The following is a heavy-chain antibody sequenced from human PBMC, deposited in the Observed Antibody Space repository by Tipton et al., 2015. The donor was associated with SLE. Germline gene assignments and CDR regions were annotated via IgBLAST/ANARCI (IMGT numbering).Heavy chain of an antibody. Sequence: QLVQSGPEVKKPGASVRVSCKASGYAFTEDYLHWVRLAPGQGLEWMGWIHPSGATGYAERFQGRVTWTRDASISTVYMELTSLRAEDTAVYYCAKYEKGAAFDVWGQGTLVTVSS. J-gene: IGHJ3*01. V-gene: IGHV1-8*01. D-gene: IGHD2/OR15-2a*01. CDR2: IHPSGAT. CDR1: GYAFTEDY. CDR3: AKYEKGAAFDV.